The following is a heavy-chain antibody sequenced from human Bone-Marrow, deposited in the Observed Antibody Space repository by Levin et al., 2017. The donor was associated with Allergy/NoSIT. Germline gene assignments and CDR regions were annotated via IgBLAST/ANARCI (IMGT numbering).Heavy chain of an antibody. CDR1: GYSFTSYW. CDR2: IYPGDSDT. CDR3: ARRQKGISSGPGIFDI. D-gene: IGHD6-13*01. Sequence: LGESLKISCKGSGYSFTSYWIGWVRQMPGKGLQWMGIIYPGDSDTKYSPSFQGQVTISADKSISTAYLQWGSLKASDTAMYYCARRQKGISSGPGIFDIWGQGTMVSVS. V-gene: IGHV5-51*01. J-gene: IGHJ3*02.